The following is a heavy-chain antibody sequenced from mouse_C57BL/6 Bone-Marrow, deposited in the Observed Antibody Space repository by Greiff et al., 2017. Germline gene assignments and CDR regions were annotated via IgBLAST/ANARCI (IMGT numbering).Heavy chain of an antibody. D-gene: IGHD2-4*01. CDR1: GFTFSDYG. J-gene: IGHJ1*03. Sequence: EVKLVESGGGLVQPGGSLKLSCAASGFTFSDYGMAWVRPAPRKGPEWVAFISNLAYSIYYADTVTGRFTISRENAKNTLYLEMSSLRSEDTAMYYCARHNYDYDVGYFDVWGTGTTVTVSS. CDR3: ARHNYDYDVGYFDV. V-gene: IGHV5-15*01. CDR2: ISNLAYSI.